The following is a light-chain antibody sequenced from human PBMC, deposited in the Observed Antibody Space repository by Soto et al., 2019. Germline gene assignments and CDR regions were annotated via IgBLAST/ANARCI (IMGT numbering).Light chain of an antibody. V-gene: IGKV3-20*01. CDR3: QQYGSSPRT. CDR1: QSVSSSY. CDR2: GAS. J-gene: IGKJ4*01. Sequence: EIVLTQSPGTLSLSPGERATLSCRASQSVSSSYLAWHQQKPGQAPRLLIYGASSRATGIPDGFSGSRSGTDFTLTISRLEPEDFAVYYCQQYGSSPRTFGGGTKVEIK.